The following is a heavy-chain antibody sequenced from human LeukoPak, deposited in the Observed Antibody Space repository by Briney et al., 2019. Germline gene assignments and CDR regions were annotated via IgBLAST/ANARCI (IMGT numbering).Heavy chain of an antibody. Sequence: GGSLRLSCAASGFTFSSYFMSWVRQAPGKGLEGVSFISASGGSTYYAGSVKGRFTVSRDNSKNTLFLQMSSLRAEDTAVYYCAKDLGDSGGYNTFDFWGQGTLVTVSP. V-gene: IGHV3-23*01. D-gene: IGHD3-22*01. CDR1: GFTFSSYF. J-gene: IGHJ4*02. CDR3: AKDLGDSGGYNTFDF. CDR2: ISASGGST.